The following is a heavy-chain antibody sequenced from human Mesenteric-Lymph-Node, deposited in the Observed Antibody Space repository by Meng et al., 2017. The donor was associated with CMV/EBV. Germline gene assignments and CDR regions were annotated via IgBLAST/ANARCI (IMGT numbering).Heavy chain of an antibody. Sequence: VAGGSISICGYYWSWIRQHPGKGLEWIGYIYYSGSTNYNPSLKSRVTISVDTSKNQFSLKLSSVTAADTAVYYCARGIAAAGCWFDPWGQGTLVTVSS. CDR1: GGSISICGYY. CDR3: ARGIAAAGCWFDP. D-gene: IGHD6-13*01. J-gene: IGHJ5*02. V-gene: IGHV4-61*08. CDR2: IYYSGST.